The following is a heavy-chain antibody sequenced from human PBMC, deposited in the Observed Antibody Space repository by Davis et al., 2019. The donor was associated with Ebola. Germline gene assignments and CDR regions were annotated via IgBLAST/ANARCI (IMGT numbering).Heavy chain of an antibody. V-gene: IGHV3-64*02. CDR3: ATSMVGGLDY. CDR2: ISSNGGST. J-gene: IGHJ4*02. Sequence: PGGSLRLSCAASGFTFSSYAMHWVRQAPGKGLEYVSAISSNGGSTYYADSVKGRFTISRDNSKNTLYLQMGSLRAEDMAVYYCATSMVGGLDYWGQGTPVTVSS. CDR1: GFTFSSYA. D-gene: IGHD2-8*01.